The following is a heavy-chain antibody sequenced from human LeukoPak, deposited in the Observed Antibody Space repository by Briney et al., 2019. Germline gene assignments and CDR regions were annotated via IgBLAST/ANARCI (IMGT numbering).Heavy chain of an antibody. CDR1: GYTFTSYP. CDR2: INTNTGNP. V-gene: IGHV7-4-1*02. Sequence: ASVKVSCKASGYTFTSYPMNWVRQAPGQGLEWMGWINTNTGNPTYAQGFIGRFVFSLDTSVSTAYLQISSLKAEDTAVYYCAGDVRYCGGNRCHSSRIDPWAQGTLVTVSS. J-gene: IGHJ5*02. CDR3: AGDVRYCGGNRCHSSRIDP. D-gene: IGHD2-21*01.